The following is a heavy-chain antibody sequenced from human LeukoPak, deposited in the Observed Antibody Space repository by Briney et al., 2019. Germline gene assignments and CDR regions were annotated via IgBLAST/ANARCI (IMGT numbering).Heavy chain of an antibody. Sequence: PSETLSLTCTVSGGSISSGGYYWRWIRQHPGKGLEWIGYIYYSGSTYYNPSLKSRVTISVDTSKNQFSLKLSSVTAADTAVYYCARVLPYYYDSSGSHDYWGQGTLVTVSS. J-gene: IGHJ4*02. D-gene: IGHD3-22*01. CDR3: ARVLPYYYDSSGSHDY. CDR1: GGSISSGGYY. V-gene: IGHV4-31*03. CDR2: IYYSGST.